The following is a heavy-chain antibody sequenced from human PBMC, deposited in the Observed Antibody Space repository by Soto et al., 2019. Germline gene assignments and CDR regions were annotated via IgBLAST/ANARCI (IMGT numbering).Heavy chain of an antibody. J-gene: IGHJ4*02. CDR3: AKKAYDAVTGHYFDY. V-gene: IGHV3-23*01. Sequence: EVQLLESGGGLIQPGGSLRLSCAASGFTFSTYAMNWVGQTPGKGLEWVATISSSAISTNYADSVKGRFTISRDNSKNVLYLRMTSLRTEDTAVYFCAKKAYDAVTGHYFDYWGQGTLVTVSS. CDR1: GFTFSTYA. CDR2: ISSSAIST. D-gene: IGHD3-9*01.